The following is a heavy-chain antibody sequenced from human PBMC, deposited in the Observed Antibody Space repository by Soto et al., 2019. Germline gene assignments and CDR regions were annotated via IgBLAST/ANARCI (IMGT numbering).Heavy chain of an antibody. D-gene: IGHD6-13*01. CDR3: AREGGEGIAAAGGYDYFDY. CDR2: IYYSGST. J-gene: IGHJ4*02. Sequence: SETLSLTCTVSGGSISSYYWSWIRQPPGKGLEWIGYIYYSGSTNYNPSLKSRVTISVDTSKNQFSLKLSSVTAADTAGYYCAREGGEGIAAAGGYDYFDYWGQGTLVTVSS. V-gene: IGHV4-59*01. CDR1: GGSISSYY.